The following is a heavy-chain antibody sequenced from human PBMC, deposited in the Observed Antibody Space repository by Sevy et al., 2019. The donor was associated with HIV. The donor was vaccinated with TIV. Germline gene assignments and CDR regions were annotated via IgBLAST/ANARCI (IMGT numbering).Heavy chain of an antibody. CDR3: ARGSIPDNSPGIAASGGRWFDP. J-gene: IGHJ5*02. CDR2: INHSGST. D-gene: IGHD6-25*01. Sequence: SETLSLTCAVYGGSFSGYYWSWIRQPPGKGLEWIGEINHSGSTNYNPSLKSRVTISVDTSKNQFSLKRSSVTAADTAVYYCARGSIPDNSPGIAASGGRWFDPWGQGTLVTVSS. CDR1: GGSFSGYY. V-gene: IGHV4-34*01.